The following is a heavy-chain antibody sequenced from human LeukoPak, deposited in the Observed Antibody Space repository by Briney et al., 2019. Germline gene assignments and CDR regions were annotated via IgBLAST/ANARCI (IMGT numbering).Heavy chain of an antibody. Sequence: PGGSLRLXCAASGFTFSNAWMSWVRQAPGKGLEWVGRIKSKTDGGTTDYAAPVKGRFTISRDDSKNTLYLQMNSLKTEDTAVYYCTTDGASEMSPFDLWGRGTLVTVSS. J-gene: IGHJ2*01. D-gene: IGHD5-24*01. CDR3: TTDGASEMSPFDL. V-gene: IGHV3-15*01. CDR2: IKSKTDGGTT. CDR1: GFTFSNAW.